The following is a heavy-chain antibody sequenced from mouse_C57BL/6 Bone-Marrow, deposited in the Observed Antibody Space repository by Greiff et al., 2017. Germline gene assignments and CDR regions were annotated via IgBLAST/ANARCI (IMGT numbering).Heavy chain of an antibody. Sequence: VQLKESGPGLVKPSQSLSLTCSVTGYSITSGYYWNWIRQFPGNKLEWMGYISYDGSNNYNPSLKNRISITRDTSKNQFFLKLNSVTTEDTATYYCARENRRYFDVWGTGTTVTVSS. CDR1: GYSITSGYY. CDR3: ARENRRYFDV. J-gene: IGHJ1*03. V-gene: IGHV3-6*01. CDR2: ISYDGSN.